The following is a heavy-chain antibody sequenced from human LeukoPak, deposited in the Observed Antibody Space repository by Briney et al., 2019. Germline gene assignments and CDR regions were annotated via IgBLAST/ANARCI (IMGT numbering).Heavy chain of an antibody. V-gene: IGHV1-69*04. Sequence: SVKVSCKASGGTFSSYAISWVRQAPGQGLEWMGRIIPILGIADYAQKFRGRVTITADKSTSTAYMELSSLRSEDTAVYYCARGRRIAVAGIFDYWGQGTLVTVSS. CDR3: ARGRRIAVAGIFDY. CDR2: IIPILGIA. CDR1: GGTFSSYA. D-gene: IGHD6-19*01. J-gene: IGHJ4*02.